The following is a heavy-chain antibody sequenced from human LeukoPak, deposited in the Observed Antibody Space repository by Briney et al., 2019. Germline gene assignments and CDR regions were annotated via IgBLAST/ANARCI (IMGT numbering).Heavy chain of an antibody. V-gene: IGHV4-61*02. CDR1: GGSISSGSYY. CDR3: ARDPGAVAVDY. D-gene: IGHD6-19*01. CDR2: IYTSGST. Sequence: SETLSLTCTVSGGSISSGSYYWSWIRQPAGKGLEWIGRIYTSGSTNYNPSLKSRVTISVDTSKNQFSLKLSSVTAADTAVYYCARDPGAVAVDYWGQGTLVTVSS. J-gene: IGHJ4*02.